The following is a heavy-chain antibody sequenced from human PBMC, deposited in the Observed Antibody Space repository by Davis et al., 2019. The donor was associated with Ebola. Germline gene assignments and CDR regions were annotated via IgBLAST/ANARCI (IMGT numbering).Heavy chain of an antibody. CDR1: GFTFSTYA. D-gene: IGHD7-27*01. CDR3: AGGPLGSYYFYYYMDV. CDR2: ISYDGSNK. J-gene: IGHJ6*03. Sequence: GESLKTSRAASGFTFSTYALHWVRQAPGKGLEWLTTISYDGSNKYYADSVKGRFTISRDNSKNTLYMQMNSLRADDTAMYYCAGGPLGSYYFYYYMDVWGKGTTVTVSS. V-gene: IGHV3-30-3*01.